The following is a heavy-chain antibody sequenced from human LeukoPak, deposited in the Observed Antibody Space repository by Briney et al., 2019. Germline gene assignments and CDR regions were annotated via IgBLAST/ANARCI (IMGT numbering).Heavy chain of an antibody. V-gene: IGHV3-23*01. Sequence: GGSLRLSCVASGVTLSNYAMSWARQAPGKGLEWVSTISDSGANTYYADSVRGRFTISRDNSKNTLYLQKNSLRADDTAIYYCAKSMTLQWRGFFDLWGRGTHVTVSS. CDR1: GVTLSNYA. CDR2: ISDSGANT. CDR3: AKSMTLQWRGFFDL. D-gene: IGHD6-19*01. J-gene: IGHJ2*01.